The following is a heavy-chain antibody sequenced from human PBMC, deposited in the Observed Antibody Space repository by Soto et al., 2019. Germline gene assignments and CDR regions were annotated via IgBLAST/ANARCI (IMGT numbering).Heavy chain of an antibody. CDR3: ARDQGVAVAGFDP. CDR2: INPNSGGT. Sequence: ASVKVSCKASGYTFTGYYMHWVRQAPGQGLEWMGWINPNSGGTNYAQKFQGWVTMTRDTSISTAYMELSRLRSDDTAVYYCARDQGVAVAGFDPWGQGTLVTVSS. J-gene: IGHJ5*02. V-gene: IGHV1-2*04. D-gene: IGHD6-19*01. CDR1: GYTFTGYY.